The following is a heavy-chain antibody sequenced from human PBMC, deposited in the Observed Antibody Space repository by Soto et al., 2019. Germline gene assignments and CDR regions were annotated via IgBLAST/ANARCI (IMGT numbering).Heavy chain of an antibody. J-gene: IGHJ6*02. Sequence: GGSLRLSCAASGFTFSSYSMNWVRQAPGKGLEWVSSISSSSSYIYYADSVKGRFTISRDNAKNSLYLQMNSLRAEDTAVYYCARELEYCSSTSCYRGYYYYGMDVWGQGTTVTVSS. CDR3: ARELEYCSSTSCYRGYYYYGMDV. CDR1: GFTFSSYS. V-gene: IGHV3-21*01. D-gene: IGHD2-2*02. CDR2: ISSSSSYI.